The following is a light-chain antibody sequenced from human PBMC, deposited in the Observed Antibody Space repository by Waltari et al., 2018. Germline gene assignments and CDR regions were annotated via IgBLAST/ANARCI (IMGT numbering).Light chain of an antibody. CDR2: DNN. J-gene: IGLJ2*01. CDR1: SSNIGGYY. Sequence: QSVLTQPPSVSGVPGQRVTISCTGSSSNIGGYYVYWYQQPPGMAPKLLIHDNNKRPSGVSYRFSGSKSCTSASLTITGLQTEDEADYYCQSYDSSLSAQLFGGGTRLTVL. V-gene: IGLV1-40*01. CDR3: QSYDSSLSAQL.